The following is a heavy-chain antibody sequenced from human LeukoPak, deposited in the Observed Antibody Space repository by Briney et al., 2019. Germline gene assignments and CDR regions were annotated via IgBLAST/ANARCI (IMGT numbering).Heavy chain of an antibody. CDR3: ARESLYDSSGLPLHLD. CDR2: IYYSGST. D-gene: IGHD3-22*01. CDR1: GGSISSGGYY. V-gene: IGHV4-31*03. Sequence: SETLSLTCTVSGGSISSGGYYWSWIRQHPGKGLEWIGYIYYSGSTYYNPSLKSRVTISVDTSKNQFSLKLSSVTAADTAVYHCARESLYDSSGLPLHLDWGRGTLVTVSS. J-gene: IGHJ2*01.